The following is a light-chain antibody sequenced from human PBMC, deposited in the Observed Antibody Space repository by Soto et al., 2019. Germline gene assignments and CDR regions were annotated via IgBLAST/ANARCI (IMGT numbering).Light chain of an antibody. CDR3: QQLHGYPIT. Sequence: DIQMTQSPSTLSGSVGDRATISWRASQSISSWLAWYQQKPGKAPKLLIDAASTFQSGVPSRFSGSGSGTHFTLTISSLQPEDFTTYYCQQLHGYPITVGQGTRLETK. CDR2: AAS. V-gene: IGKV1-5*01. J-gene: IGKJ5*01. CDR1: QSISSW.